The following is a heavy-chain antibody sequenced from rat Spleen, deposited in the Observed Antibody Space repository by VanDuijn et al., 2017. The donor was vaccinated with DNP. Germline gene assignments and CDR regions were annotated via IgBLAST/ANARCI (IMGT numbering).Heavy chain of an antibody. V-gene: IGHV5-22*01. D-gene: IGHD1-1*01. CDR1: GFTFSDYY. Sequence: EVQLVESGGGLVQPGRSLRLSCAASGFTFSDYYMAWVRQAPKKGLEWVASIGYQGSGIYYPDSVKGRFTISRDNAKNTLYLQMNSLQSEDTAIYHCVRPVRFYSGPFDSWGQGLMVTVSS. CDR3: VRPVRFYSGPFDS. CDR2: IGYQGSGI. J-gene: IGHJ2*01.